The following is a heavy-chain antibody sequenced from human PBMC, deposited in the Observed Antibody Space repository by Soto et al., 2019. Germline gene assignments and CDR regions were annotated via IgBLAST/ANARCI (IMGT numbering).Heavy chain of an antibody. CDR1: GGSISRYY. Sequence: PSETLSLTCTVSGGSISRYYWSWIRQPPGKGLEWIGYIYYSGSTNYNPSLKSRVTISVDTSKNQFSLKLSSVTAADTAVYYCARDGDIVVVVAATYGGAFDIWXQGTMVTVS. J-gene: IGHJ3*02. CDR3: ARDGDIVVVVAATYGGAFDI. D-gene: IGHD2-15*01. CDR2: IYYSGST. V-gene: IGHV4-59*12.